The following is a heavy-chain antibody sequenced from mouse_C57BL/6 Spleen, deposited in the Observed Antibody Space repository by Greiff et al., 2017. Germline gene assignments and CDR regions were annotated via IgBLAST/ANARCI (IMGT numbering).Heavy chain of an antibody. V-gene: IGHV5-17*01. J-gene: IGHJ1*03. Sequence: EVKVVESGGGLVKPGGSLKLSCAASGFTFSDYGMHWVRQAPEKGLEWVAYISSGSSTIYYADTVKGRFTISRDNAKNTLFLQMTSLRSEDTAMYNCAGVVDWDWYFDVWGTGTTVTVSS. D-gene: IGHD1-1*01. CDR3: AGVVDWDWYFDV. CDR1: GFTFSDYG. CDR2: ISSGSSTI.